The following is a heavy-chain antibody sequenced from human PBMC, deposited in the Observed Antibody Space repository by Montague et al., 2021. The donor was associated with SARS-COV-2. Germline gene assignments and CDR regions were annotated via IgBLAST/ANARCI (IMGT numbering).Heavy chain of an antibody. Sequence: SETLSLTCAVYGGPFSVYYWSWIRQPPGKGLEWIGEINHSGSTNYNPSLKSRVTISVDTSKNQVSLKLSSVTAADTAAYYCARMRFFDWPPHYYMDVWGKGTTVTVSS. J-gene: IGHJ6*03. CDR2: INHSGST. CDR3: ARMRFFDWPPHYYMDV. D-gene: IGHD3-9*01. CDR1: GGPFSVYY. V-gene: IGHV4-34*01.